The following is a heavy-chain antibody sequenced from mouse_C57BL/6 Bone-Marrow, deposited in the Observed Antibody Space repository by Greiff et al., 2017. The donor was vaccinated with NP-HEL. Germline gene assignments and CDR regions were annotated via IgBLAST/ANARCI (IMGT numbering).Heavy chain of an antibody. J-gene: IGHJ1*03. CDR2: IHPNSGST. CDR3: ARKLHYYGSSYWYFDV. V-gene: IGHV1-64*01. CDR1: GYTFTSYW. Sequence: QVQLQQPGAELVKPGASVKLSCKASGYTFTSYWMHWVKQRPGQGLEWIGMIHPNSGSTNYNEKFKRKATLTVDKSSSTAYMQLSSLTSDDSAVYYCARKLHYYGSSYWYFDVWGTGTTVTVSS. D-gene: IGHD1-1*01.